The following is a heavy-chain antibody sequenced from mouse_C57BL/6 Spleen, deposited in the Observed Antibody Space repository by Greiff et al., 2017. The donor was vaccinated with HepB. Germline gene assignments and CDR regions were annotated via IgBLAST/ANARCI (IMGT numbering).Heavy chain of an antibody. J-gene: IGHJ3*01. V-gene: IGHV1-50*01. CDR2: IDPSDSYT. CDR1: GYTFTSYW. Sequence: VQLQQSGAELVKPGASVKLSCKASGYTFTSYWMQWVKQRPGQGLEWIGEIDPSDSYTNYNQKFKGKATLTVDTSSSTAYMQLSSLTSEDSAVYYCARGGDYSNYSWFAYWGQGTLVTVSA. CDR3: ARGGDYSNYSWFAY. D-gene: IGHD2-5*01.